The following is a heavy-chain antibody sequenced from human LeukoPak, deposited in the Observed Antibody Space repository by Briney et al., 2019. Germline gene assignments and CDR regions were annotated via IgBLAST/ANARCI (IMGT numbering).Heavy chain of an antibody. V-gene: IGHV3-23*01. CDR2: SGSGGST. J-gene: IGHJ4*02. D-gene: IGHD6-19*01. CDR1: GFTFSSYA. Sequence: GGSLRLSCAASGFTFSSYAMSWVRQAPGKGLEWVSASGSGGSTYYADSVKGRFTISRDNSKNTLNLQMNSLRAEDTAVYYCAKVPYSSGQYFDYWGQGTLVTVSS. CDR3: AKVPYSSGQYFDY.